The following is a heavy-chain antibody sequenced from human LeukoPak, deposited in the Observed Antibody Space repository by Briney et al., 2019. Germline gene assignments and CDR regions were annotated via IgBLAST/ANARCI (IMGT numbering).Heavy chain of an antibody. Sequence: SETLSLACTVSGGSISSYYWSWLRQPPGKGLEWIGYIYYSGSTNYNPSLKSRVTISVDTSKNQFSLKLSSVTAADTAVYYCAREIPYCSSTSCYGGAFDIWGQGTMVTVSS. CDR2: IYYSGST. CDR3: AREIPYCSSTSCYGGAFDI. J-gene: IGHJ3*02. CDR1: GGSISSYY. V-gene: IGHV4-59*12. D-gene: IGHD2-2*01.